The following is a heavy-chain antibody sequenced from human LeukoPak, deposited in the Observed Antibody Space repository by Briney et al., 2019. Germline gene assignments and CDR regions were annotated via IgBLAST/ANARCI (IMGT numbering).Heavy chain of an antibody. J-gene: IGHJ6*02. D-gene: IGHD3-3*01. CDR2: IYSGGST. V-gene: IGHV3-53*01. Sequence: GGSLRLSCAASGFTFSSYGMHWVRQAPGKGLEWVSVIYSGGSTYYADSVKGRFTISRDNSKNTLYLQMNSLRAEDTAVYYCARSSGYPYGMDVWGQGTTVTVSS. CDR1: GFTFSSYG. CDR3: ARSSGYPYGMDV.